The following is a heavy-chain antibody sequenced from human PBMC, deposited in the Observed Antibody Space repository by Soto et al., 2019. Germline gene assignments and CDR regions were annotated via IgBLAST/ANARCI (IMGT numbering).Heavy chain of an antibody. CDR1: GFSLSTNGVG. Sequence: QITLKESGPTRVKPTQTLTLTCTFSGFSLSTNGVGVGWIRQPPGKALERLALIYWDDDKRYSPSLSNRLTITKDTSANQVVLTMTNMDPVDTATYFCVHRAGLQGNWNGGYFDYWGQGALVTVSS. V-gene: IGHV2-5*02. J-gene: IGHJ4*02. D-gene: IGHD1-1*01. CDR2: IYWDDDK. CDR3: VHRAGLQGNWNGGYFDY.